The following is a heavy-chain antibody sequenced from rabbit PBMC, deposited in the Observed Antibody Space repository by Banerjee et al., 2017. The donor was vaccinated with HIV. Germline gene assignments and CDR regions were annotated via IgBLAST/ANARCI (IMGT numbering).Heavy chain of an antibody. D-gene: IGHD8-1*01. J-gene: IGHJ6*01. CDR2: IDTGSRGYT. V-gene: IGHV1S40*01. CDR1: GFSFGSGYD. Sequence: QSLEESGGDLVKPGASLTLTCTASGFSFGSGYDMCWVRQAPGKGLEWIACIDTGSRGYTWYASWAKGRFTISKTSSTTVTLQMTSLTAADTATYFCARGGVGTTYPYGGMDLWGQGTLVTVS. CDR3: ARGGVGTTYPYGGMDL.